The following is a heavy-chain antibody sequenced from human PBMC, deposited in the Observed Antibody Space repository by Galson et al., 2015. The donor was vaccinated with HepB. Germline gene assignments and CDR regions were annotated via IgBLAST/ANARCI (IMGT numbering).Heavy chain of an antibody. J-gene: IGHJ4*02. CDR2: ISYDGTNK. V-gene: IGHV3-30*18. CDR1: GFTFSSYG. D-gene: IGHD6-19*01. CDR3: TKAQWVVGTTIDY. Sequence: SLRLSCAASGFTFSSYGMHWVRQAPGKGLEWVAVISYDGTNKYYADSVKGRFTISRDNSKNTLYLQMNSLRAEDTAVCYCTKAQWVVGTTIDYWGQGTLVTVSP.